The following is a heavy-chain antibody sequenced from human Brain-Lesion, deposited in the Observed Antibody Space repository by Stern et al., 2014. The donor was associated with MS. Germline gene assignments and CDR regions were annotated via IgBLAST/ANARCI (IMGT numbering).Heavy chain of an antibody. Sequence: QVQLVQSGAEVKKPGASVKVSCKASGYTFSSYDITWVRQASGHGLEWMGWMNPYSGNTGYAQKFKGRVSMTRDPSISTVYMELTSLTSDDTAVYFCARAVRNQLLSEYWGQGTLVTVSS. D-gene: IGHD2-2*01. CDR1: GYTFSSYD. CDR3: ARAVRNQLLSEY. V-gene: IGHV1-8*01. J-gene: IGHJ4*02. CDR2: MNPYSGNT.